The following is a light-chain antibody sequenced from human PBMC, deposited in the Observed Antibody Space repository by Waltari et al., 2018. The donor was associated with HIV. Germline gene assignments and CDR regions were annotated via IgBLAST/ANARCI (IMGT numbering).Light chain of an antibody. Sequence: EIVLTQSPATLSLSSGERATLSCRASQSVSSSLAWYQQKPGQAPRLLIYDTSNRATGIPARFSGSGSGTDFTLTISSLEPEDFAVYYCQQRSNWPSPTFGGGTKVDIK. CDR1: QSVSSS. V-gene: IGKV3-11*01. CDR3: QQRSNWPSPT. J-gene: IGKJ4*01. CDR2: DTS.